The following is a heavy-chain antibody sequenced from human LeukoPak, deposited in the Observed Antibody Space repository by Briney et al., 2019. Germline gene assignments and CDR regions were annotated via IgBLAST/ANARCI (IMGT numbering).Heavy chain of an antibody. CDR1: GFTVSSYA. V-gene: IGHV3-23*01. CDR3: AKVEYYDGSGSSDY. D-gene: IGHD3-10*01. Sequence: PGGSLRLSCAASGFTVSSYAMSWVRQAPGKGLEWVSAISGSGGSTYYADSVKGRFTISRDNSKNTLYLQMNSLRAEDTAVYYGAKVEYYDGSGSSDYWGQGTLVTVSS. CDR2: ISGSGGST. J-gene: IGHJ4*02.